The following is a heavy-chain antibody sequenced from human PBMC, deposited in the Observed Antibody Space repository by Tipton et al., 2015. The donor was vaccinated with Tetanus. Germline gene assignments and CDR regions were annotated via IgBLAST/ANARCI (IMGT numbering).Heavy chain of an antibody. J-gene: IGHJ4*02. CDR1: GGSIGSGKFY. V-gene: IGHV4-39*07. Sequence: TLSLTCTVSGGSIGSGKFYWGWIRQPPGKGLEWIGSSYDGGTTQSSPSLKSRVTISMDRSNTQFSLRLDSLTAADMAVYYCARAAGFLGLTHDFWGRGTLVSVSS. CDR3: ARAAGFLGLTHDF. D-gene: IGHD2/OR15-2a*01. CDR2: SYDGGTT.